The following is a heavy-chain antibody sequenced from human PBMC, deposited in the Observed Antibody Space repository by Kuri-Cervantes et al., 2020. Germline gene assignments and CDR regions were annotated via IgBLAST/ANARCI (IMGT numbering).Heavy chain of an antibody. Sequence: GGSLRLSCAASGFTFSGYYMSWIRQAPGKGLEWISHISGSSGTIYYADSVKGRFTISRDNAKNALYLQMNSLRAEDTAVYYCARDRGVITWGSDYWGQGTLVTVSS. J-gene: IGHJ4*02. V-gene: IGHV3-11*04. CDR2: ISGSSGTI. CDR3: ARDRGVITWGSDY. D-gene: IGHD3-22*01. CDR1: GFTFSGYY.